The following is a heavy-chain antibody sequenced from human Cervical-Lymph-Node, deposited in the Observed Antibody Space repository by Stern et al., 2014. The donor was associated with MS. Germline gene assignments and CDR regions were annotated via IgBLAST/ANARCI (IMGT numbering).Heavy chain of an antibody. D-gene: IGHD2-2*01. CDR2: IYHTGSA. V-gene: IGHV4-4*02. CDR1: GDSISNDNW. CDR3: ARDQGFQLMNS. Sequence: QVQLQESGPGLVRPSGTVSLTCAVSGDSISNDNWWSWVRQPPGKGLEWIGEIYHTGSATYDPSLKIRVTISVDKSKNQFSLRLTSMTAADTAVYYCARDQGFQLMNSWGQGTLVIVSS. J-gene: IGHJ4*02.